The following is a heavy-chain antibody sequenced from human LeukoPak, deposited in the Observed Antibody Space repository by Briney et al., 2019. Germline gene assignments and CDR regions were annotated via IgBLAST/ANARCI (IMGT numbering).Heavy chain of an antibody. CDR3: AKSRAAAGKVVDY. CDR2: IWYDGSNK. J-gene: IGHJ4*02. Sequence: PGRSLRLSCAASGFTFSSYGMHWVCQAPGKGLEWVAVIWYDGSNKYYADSVKGRFTISRDNSKNTLYLQMNSLRAEDTAVYYCAKSRAAAGKVVDYWGQGTLVTVSS. CDR1: GFTFSSYG. V-gene: IGHV3-33*06. D-gene: IGHD6-13*01.